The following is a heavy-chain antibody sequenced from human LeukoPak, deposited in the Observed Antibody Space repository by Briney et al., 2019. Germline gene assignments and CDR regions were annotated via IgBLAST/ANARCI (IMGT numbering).Heavy chain of an antibody. CDR3: AREVGGYDSPFDY. V-gene: IGHV4-39*02. Sequence: PSETLSLTCTVSGGSISSSSYYWGWIRQPPGKGLEWIGSIYYSGSTCYNPSLKSRVTISVDTSKNQFSLKLSSVTAADTAVYYCAREVGGYDSPFDYWGQGTLVTVSS. J-gene: IGHJ4*02. D-gene: IGHD5-12*01. CDR2: IYYSGST. CDR1: GGSISSSSYY.